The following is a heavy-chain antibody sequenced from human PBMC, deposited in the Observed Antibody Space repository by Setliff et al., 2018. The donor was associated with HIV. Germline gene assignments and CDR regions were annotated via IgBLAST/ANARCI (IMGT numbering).Heavy chain of an antibody. CDR2: INGVGDSR. CDR3: GKDYTRTFWEYNWYDV. V-gene: IGHV3-23*01. CDR1: GFAFTYHA. Sequence: PGGSLRLSCAASGFAFTYHAMTWVRQAPGKGLEWVAGINGVGDSRYYPESVKGRFTVSRDNSKDTLYLQMNDLRAEDTALYYCGKDYTRTFWEYNWYDVWGQGTLVTVSS. J-gene: IGHJ5*02. D-gene: IGHD3-3*01.